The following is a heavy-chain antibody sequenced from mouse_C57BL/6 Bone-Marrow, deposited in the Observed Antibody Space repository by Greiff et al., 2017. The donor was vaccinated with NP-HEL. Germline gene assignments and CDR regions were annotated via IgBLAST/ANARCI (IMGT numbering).Heavy chain of an antibody. D-gene: IGHD2-2*01. CDR1: GFTFSNYW. V-gene: IGHV6-3*01. CDR2: IRLKSDNYAT. J-gene: IGHJ2*01. Sequence: VQLKESGGGLVQPGGSMKLSCVASGFTFSNYWMNWVRQSPEKGLEWVAQIRLKSDNYATHYAESVKGRFTISRDDSKSSVYLQMNNLRAEDTGIYYCTGRTTMVTTRRGDYFDYWGQGTTLTVSS. CDR3: TGRTTMVTTRRGDYFDY.